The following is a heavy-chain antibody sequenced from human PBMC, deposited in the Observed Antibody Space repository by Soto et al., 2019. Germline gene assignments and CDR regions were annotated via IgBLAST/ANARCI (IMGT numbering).Heavy chain of an antibody. CDR2: IYYSGST. J-gene: IGHJ6*02. Sequence: SETLSLTCTVSGGSISNYYWSWIRQPPGKGLEWIGYIYYSGSTNYNPSLKSRVTISVDTSKNHFSLKLSSVTAADTAMYYCARSYSSSWSDNLEPTKNYYGMDVWGQGTTVTVSS. CDR1: GGSISNYY. V-gene: IGHV4-59*01. D-gene: IGHD6-13*01. CDR3: ARSYSSSWSDNLEPTKNYYGMDV.